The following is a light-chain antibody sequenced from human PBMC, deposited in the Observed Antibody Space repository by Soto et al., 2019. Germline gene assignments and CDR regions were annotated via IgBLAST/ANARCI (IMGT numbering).Light chain of an antibody. CDR3: QQYDSYPLT. V-gene: IGKV1-5*01. J-gene: IGKJ4*01. CDR2: DAS. CDR1: QSISSW. Sequence: DIQMTQSPSTLSASVGDRVTITCRASQSISSWLAWYQQKPGKAPKLLIYDASSLESGVPSRFSGSGSGTEFTLTINSLQPYDVSTYYCQQYDSYPLTFGGGTKVDIK.